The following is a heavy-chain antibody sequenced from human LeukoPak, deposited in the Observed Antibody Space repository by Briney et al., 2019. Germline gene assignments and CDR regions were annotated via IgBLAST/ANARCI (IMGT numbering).Heavy chain of an antibody. CDR3: AKDFVVVPGNVNYFDY. CDR1: GFTFTTYA. D-gene: IGHD2-21*02. V-gene: IGHV3-23*01. CDR2: ISGSGDNT. J-gene: IGHJ4*02. Sequence: GGSLRLSCAASGFTFTTYALSWVRQAPGKGLEWVSAISGSGDNTYYADSVKGRFTVSRDNSKNTLYVQMKSLRAEDTAVYYCAKDFVVVPGNVNYFDYWGQGTLVTVSS.